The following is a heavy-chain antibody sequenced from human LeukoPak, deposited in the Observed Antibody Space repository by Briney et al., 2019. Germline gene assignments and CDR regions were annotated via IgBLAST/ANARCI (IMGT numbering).Heavy chain of an antibody. V-gene: IGHV3-23*01. J-gene: IGHJ6*02. Sequence: GGSLRLSCAASGFTSSSYAMSWVRQAPGKGLEWVSAISGSGGSTYYADSVKGRFTISRDNSKNTPYLQMNSLRAEDTAVYYCARDGSSMDVWGQGTTVTVSS. CDR3: ARDGSSMDV. CDR1: GFTSSSYA. CDR2: ISGSGGST.